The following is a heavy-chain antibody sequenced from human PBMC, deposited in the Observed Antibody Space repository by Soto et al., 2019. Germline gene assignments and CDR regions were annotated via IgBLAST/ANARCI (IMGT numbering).Heavy chain of an antibody. D-gene: IGHD4-17*01. Sequence: ASVKVSCKVSGYTLTELSMHWVRQAPGKGLEWMGGFDPEDGETIYAQKFQGRVTMTEDTSTDIAYMELSSLRSEDTAVYYCATNQAYGRAEYGMDVWGQGTTVTVSS. CDR1: GYTLTELS. V-gene: IGHV1-24*01. J-gene: IGHJ6*02. CDR3: ATNQAYGRAEYGMDV. CDR2: FDPEDGET.